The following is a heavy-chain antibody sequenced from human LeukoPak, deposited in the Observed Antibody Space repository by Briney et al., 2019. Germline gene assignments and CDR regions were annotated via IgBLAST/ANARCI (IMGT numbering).Heavy chain of an antibody. Sequence: SETLSLTCTVSGGSISSYYWSWIRQPAGKGLEWIGRIYTSGSTNYNPSLKSRVTMSVDTSKNQFSLKLSSVTAADTAVYYCAREAGGCSSTSCYDYYYYYYYMDVWGKGTTVTVSS. V-gene: IGHV4-4*07. D-gene: IGHD2-2*01. CDR1: GGSISSYY. CDR2: IYTSGST. J-gene: IGHJ6*03. CDR3: AREAGGCSSTSCYDYYYYYYYMDV.